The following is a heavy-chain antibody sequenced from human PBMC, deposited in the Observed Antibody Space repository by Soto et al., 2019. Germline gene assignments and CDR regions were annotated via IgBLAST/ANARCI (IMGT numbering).Heavy chain of an antibody. CDR2: INPYNGNT. Sequence: QVQLVQSGGEVKKPGASVRLSCEAAGYGFTTFGISWVRQAPGQGLEWMGWINPYNGNTNFAQNVQDRMTMTADTASITAFMELTNLRYDYTAIYYCASSPRISRAGDVWGKGTTVTVSS. CDR1: GYGFTTFG. J-gene: IGHJ6*04. V-gene: IGHV1-18*01. CDR3: ASSPRISRAGDV. D-gene: IGHD3-10*01.